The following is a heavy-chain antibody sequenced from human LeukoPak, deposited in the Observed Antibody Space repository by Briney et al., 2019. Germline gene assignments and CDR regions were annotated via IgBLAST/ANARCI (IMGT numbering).Heavy chain of an antibody. J-gene: IGHJ4*02. CDR1: GGSISSYY. CDR2: IYYSGST. CDR3: ARAGYSYGYGY. Sequence: SETLSLTCTVSGGSISSYYCSWIRQPPGKGLEWIGYIYYSGSTNYNPSLKSRVTISVDTSKNQFSLKLSSVTAADTAVYYCARAGYSYGYGYWGQGTLVTVSS. V-gene: IGHV4-59*01. D-gene: IGHD5-18*01.